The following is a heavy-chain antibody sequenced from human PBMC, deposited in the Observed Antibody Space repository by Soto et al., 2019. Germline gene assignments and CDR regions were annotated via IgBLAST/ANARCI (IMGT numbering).Heavy chain of an antibody. CDR3: ARWPTLEYSSSPLRQTIDY. Sequence: SDTLSLTFAVSSGSISSSNCLSFFQKPPGKGLEWIGEIYHGGSTNYNPSLKSRVTISVDKSKNQFSLKLSSVTAADTAVYYCARWPTLEYSSSPLRQTIDYWGQGTLVTVSS. V-gene: IGHV4-4*02. CDR2: IYHGGST. D-gene: IGHD6-6*01. J-gene: IGHJ4*02. CDR1: SGSISSSNC.